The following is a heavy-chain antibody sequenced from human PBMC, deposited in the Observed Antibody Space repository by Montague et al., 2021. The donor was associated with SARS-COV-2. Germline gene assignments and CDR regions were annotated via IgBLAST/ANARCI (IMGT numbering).Heavy chain of an antibody. J-gene: IGHJ4*02. V-gene: IGHV4-4*02. CDR1: GVSITSTNW. D-gene: IGHD4-11*01. CDR3: AGKVLTVPSDY. Sequence: SETLSLTCAVSGVSITSTNWCSLVRHPPGQGLEWIGEISYGGIATYNPSLKSRATISMDRSTNLFSLKHSSVTAADTSIYYCAGKVLTVPSDYWGQGTLVTVS. CDR2: ISYGGIA.